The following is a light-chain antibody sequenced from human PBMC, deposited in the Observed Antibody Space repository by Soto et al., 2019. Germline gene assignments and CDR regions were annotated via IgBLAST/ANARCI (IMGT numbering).Light chain of an antibody. J-gene: IGLJ2*01. CDR3: SSYGGNNNLIV. Sequence: QSVLTQPPSASGSLGQSVTISCTGTSSDVGGWNYVSWYQQHPGETPKLMVYDVYKRPSGVPDRFSGSKSGNTASLTVSGLQAEDEADYYCSSYGGNNNLIVFGGGTKVTVL. CDR1: SSDVGGWNY. CDR2: DVY. V-gene: IGLV2-8*01.